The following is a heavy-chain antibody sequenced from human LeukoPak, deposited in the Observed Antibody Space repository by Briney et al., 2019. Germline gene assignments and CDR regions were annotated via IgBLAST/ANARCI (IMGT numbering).Heavy chain of an antibody. Sequence: ASVKVSCKASGYTFPNYGFTWVRQARGQGLEWMGWIHPNSGATHYNQKLQGRVTMTSDTSIDTVYMELTSLIYDDTAVYYCARDDDWGPDYWGQGTLVTVSS. D-gene: IGHD3-9*01. CDR3: ARDDDWGPDY. CDR2: IHPNSGAT. J-gene: IGHJ4*02. V-gene: IGHV1-18*01. CDR1: GYTFPNYG.